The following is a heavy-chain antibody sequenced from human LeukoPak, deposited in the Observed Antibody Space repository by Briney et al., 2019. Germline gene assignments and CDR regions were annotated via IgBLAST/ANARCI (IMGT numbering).Heavy chain of an antibody. CDR1: GGSISSSSYY. CDR3: ARDYWTGYSPFNI. D-gene: IGHD3/OR15-3a*01. CDR2: IYYSGST. V-gene: IGHV4-39*07. J-gene: IGHJ3*02. Sequence: PSGTLSLTCTVSGGSISSSSYYWGWIRQPPGKGLEWIGSIYYSGSTYYNPSLKSRVTMSVDMSKNQFSLKLSSVTAADTAVYYCARDYWTGYSPFNIWGQGTMVTVS.